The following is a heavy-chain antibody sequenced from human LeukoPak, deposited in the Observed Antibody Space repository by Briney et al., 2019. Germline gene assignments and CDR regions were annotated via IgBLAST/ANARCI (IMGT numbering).Heavy chain of an antibody. V-gene: IGHV4-4*07. CDR2: IYTSGST. J-gene: IGHJ4*02. D-gene: IGHD6-19*01. Sequence: PSETLSLTCTVSGGSISSYYWSWIRQPAGKGLEWIGRIYTSGSTNYNPYLKSRVTMSVDTSKNQFSLKLSSVTAADTAVYYCARHGAYSSGWYSPLDYWGQGTLVTVSS. CDR1: GGSISSYY. CDR3: ARHGAYSSGWYSPLDY.